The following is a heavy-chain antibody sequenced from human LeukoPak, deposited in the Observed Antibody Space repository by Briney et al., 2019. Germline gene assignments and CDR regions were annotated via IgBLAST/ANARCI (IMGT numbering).Heavy chain of an antibody. V-gene: IGHV1-2*02. Sequence: GASVRVSCKASGYTFTVYYMHWVRQAPGQGLEWMGWINPNSGGTNYVQKFQGSVTMTRDTSISTAYMDLSRLRSDDTAVYDCARQGPLTTAVTTRTNPFDSWGQGTLVTVSS. J-gene: IGHJ4*02. CDR2: INPNSGGT. CDR3: ARQGPLTTAVTTRTNPFDS. D-gene: IGHD4-11*01. CDR1: GYTFTVYY.